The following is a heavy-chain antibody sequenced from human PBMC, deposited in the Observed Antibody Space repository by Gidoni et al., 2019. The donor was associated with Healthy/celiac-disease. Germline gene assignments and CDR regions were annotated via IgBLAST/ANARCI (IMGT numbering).Heavy chain of an antibody. J-gene: IGHJ4*02. CDR2: IKAGNGNT. D-gene: IGHD3-9*01. CDR1: GYTFTSYA. CDR3: ARAWVRYFDWFHEPLDY. V-gene: IGHV1-3*01. Sequence: QVQLVQSGAEVKKPGASVKVSCKASGYTFTSYAMHWVRQAPGQRLEWMGWIKAGNGNTKYSQKFQGRVTITRDTSASTAYMELSSLRAEDTAVYYCARAWVRYFDWFHEPLDYWGQGTLVTVSS.